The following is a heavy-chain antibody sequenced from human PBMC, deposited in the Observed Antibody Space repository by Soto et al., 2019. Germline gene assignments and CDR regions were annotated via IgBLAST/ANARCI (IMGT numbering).Heavy chain of an antibody. CDR3: ATCAVLMTTSGGWCKWFDP. V-gene: IGHV3-23*01. CDR2: IRGTST. CDR1: GFSFSSVA. J-gene: IGHJ5*02. D-gene: IGHD2-21*01. Sequence: EVQLLESGGTLVQPGESLRLSCEVSGFSFSSVAMNWVRQAPGEGLEWVSSIRGTSTSYADSGKGRFNISRDNSKNTVYLQMNTLRGEDTAVYYCATCAVLMTTSGGWCKWFDPWGQGTLVIVSS.